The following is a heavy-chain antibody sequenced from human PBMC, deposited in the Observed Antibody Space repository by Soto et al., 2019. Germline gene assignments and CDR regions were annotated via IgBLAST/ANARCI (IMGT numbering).Heavy chain of an antibody. CDR1: GGSISSGGYY. J-gene: IGHJ5*02. D-gene: IGHD2-15*01. CDR3: ARQDIVVVVAAQGGWFDP. CDR2: IYYSGST. Sequence: QVQLQESGPGLVKPSQTLSLTCTVSGGSISSGGYYWSWICQHPGKGLEWIGYIYYSGSTYYNPSLKSRVTISVDTSKNQFSLKLSSVTAADTAVYYCARQDIVVVVAAQGGWFDPWGQGTLVTVSS. V-gene: IGHV4-31*03.